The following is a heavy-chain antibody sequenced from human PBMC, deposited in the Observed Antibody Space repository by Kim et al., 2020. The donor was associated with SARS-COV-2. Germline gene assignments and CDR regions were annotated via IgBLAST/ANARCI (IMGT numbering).Heavy chain of an antibody. CDR3: ARVEAAAGTWNYGMDV. D-gene: IGHD6-13*01. Sequence: SVKVSCKASGGTFSSYAISWVRQAPGQGLEWMGGIIPIFGTANYAQKFQGRVTITADESTSTAYMELSSLRSEDTAVYYCARVEAAAGTWNYGMDVWGQGTTVTVSS. CDR1: GGTFSSYA. V-gene: IGHV1-69*13. J-gene: IGHJ6*02. CDR2: IIPIFGTA.